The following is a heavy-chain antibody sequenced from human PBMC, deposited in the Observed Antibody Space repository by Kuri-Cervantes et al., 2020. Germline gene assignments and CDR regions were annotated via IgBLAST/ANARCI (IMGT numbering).Heavy chain of an antibody. CDR3: ARVVAATPYYYYIDV. Sequence: GSPVPHFGACGSTFSSYWMSWVRQAPGKGLEWVANIKQDGSEKYYVDSVKGRFTISRDNAKNSLYLQMNSLRAEDTAVYYCARVVAATPYYYYIDVWGKGPTVTVSS. J-gene: IGHJ6*03. CDR1: GSTFSSYW. CDR2: IKQDGSEK. D-gene: IGHD2-15*01. V-gene: IGHV3-7*01.